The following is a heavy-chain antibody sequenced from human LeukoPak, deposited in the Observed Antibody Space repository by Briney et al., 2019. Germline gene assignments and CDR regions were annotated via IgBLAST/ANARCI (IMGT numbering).Heavy chain of an antibody. Sequence: GGSLRLSCAASGFTFSDYGMSWARQTPGKGLEWVAGINWNGGSTGYAVSVRGRFVISRDDANNFLHLHMNSLRAEDTAFYYCVRSFNTYGYPTGCWGQGTLVTVSS. CDR1: GFTFSDYG. J-gene: IGHJ4*02. D-gene: IGHD5-18*01. V-gene: IGHV3-20*04. CDR3: VRSFNTYGYPTGC. CDR2: INWNGGST.